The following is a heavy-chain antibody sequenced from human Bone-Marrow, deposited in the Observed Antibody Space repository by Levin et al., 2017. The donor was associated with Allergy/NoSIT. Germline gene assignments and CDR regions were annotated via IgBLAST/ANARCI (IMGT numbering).Heavy chain of an antibody. Sequence: GESLKISCKGSGYSFTSYWIGWVRQMPGKGLEWMGIIYPGDSDTRYSPSFQGQVTISADKSISTAYLQWSSLKASDTAMYYCARLSRTVTTVGYNWFDPWGQGTLVTVSS. D-gene: IGHD4-17*01. CDR1: GYSFTSYW. V-gene: IGHV5-51*01. J-gene: IGHJ5*02. CDR3: ARLSRTVTTVGYNWFDP. CDR2: IYPGDSDT.